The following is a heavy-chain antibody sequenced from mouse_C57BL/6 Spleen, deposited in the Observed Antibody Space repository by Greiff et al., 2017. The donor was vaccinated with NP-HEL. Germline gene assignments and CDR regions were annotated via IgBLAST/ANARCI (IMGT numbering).Heavy chain of an antibody. J-gene: IGHJ3*01. CDR1: GFSLTSYG. Sequence: VQLKESGPGLVAPSQSLSITCTVSGFSLTSYGVDWVRQSPGKGLEWLGVIWGVGSTKYNSALKSRLSISKDNSKSQVFLKMNSLQTDDTAMYYCASGSSSYGWFAYWGQGTLVTVSA. CDR3: ASGSSSYGWFAY. V-gene: IGHV2-6*01. D-gene: IGHD1-1*01. CDR2: IWGVGST.